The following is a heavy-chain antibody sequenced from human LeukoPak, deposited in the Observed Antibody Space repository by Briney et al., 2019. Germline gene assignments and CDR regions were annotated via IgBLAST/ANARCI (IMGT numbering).Heavy chain of an antibody. Sequence: GASVKVSCKASGYTFTSYDINWVRQATGQGLEWMGWMNPNSGNTGYAQKFQGRVTMTRNTSISTAYMELSSLRSEDTAVYYCARENGYCSSTSCYLRAFDIWGQGTMVTVSS. D-gene: IGHD2-2*01. CDR1: GYTFTSYD. CDR2: MNPNSGNT. J-gene: IGHJ3*02. V-gene: IGHV1-8*01. CDR3: ARENGYCSSTSCYLRAFDI.